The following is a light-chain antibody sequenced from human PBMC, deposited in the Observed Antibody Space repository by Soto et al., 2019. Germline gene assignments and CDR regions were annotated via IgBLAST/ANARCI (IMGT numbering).Light chain of an antibody. Sequence: EIVMTQSPATLSVSPGERATLSCRASQSVSSNLAWSQQKPGQAPRLLIYGASTRATGIPARFSGSGSGTEFTLTISSLQSEDFAVYYCQQYNNWPRAYTFGQGTKLEIK. CDR2: GAS. V-gene: IGKV3-15*01. J-gene: IGKJ2*01. CDR3: QQYNNWPRAYT. CDR1: QSVSSN.